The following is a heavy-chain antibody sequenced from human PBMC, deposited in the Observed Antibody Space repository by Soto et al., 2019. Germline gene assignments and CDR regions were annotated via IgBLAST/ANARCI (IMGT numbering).Heavy chain of an antibody. CDR1: GGSISSYY. V-gene: IGHV4-59*01. Sequence: SETLSLTCTVSGGSISSYYWSWIRQPPGKGLEWIGYIYYSGSTNYNPSLKSRVTISVDTFKNQFSLKLSSVTAADTAVYYCARGRSGYDYSYYYGMDVWGQGTTVTVSS. J-gene: IGHJ6*02. D-gene: IGHD5-12*01. CDR2: IYYSGST. CDR3: ARGRSGYDYSYYYGMDV.